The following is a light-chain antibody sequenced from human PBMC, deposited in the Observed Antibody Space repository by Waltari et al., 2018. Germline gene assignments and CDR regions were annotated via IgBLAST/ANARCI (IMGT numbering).Light chain of an antibody. CDR3: TSYASIGTYV. J-gene: IGLJ1*01. CDR1: SSDVGGYNY. CDR2: DVG. Sequence: QSALTQPASVSGYPGQSITISCTGSSSDVGGYNYVSWYQQHPGKAPNVLIYDVGKWPSGVSNRFSGSKSSNTASLTISGLQAEDEADYYCTSYASIGTYVFVTGTKVTVL. V-gene: IGLV2-14*01.